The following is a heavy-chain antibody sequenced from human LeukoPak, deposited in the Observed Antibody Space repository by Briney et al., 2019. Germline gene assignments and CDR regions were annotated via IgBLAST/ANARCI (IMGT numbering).Heavy chain of an antibody. D-gene: IGHD1-26*01. Sequence: GGSLRLSCAASGFTFSSYAMSWVRQAPGKGLEWVSAISGSGGSTYYADSVKGRFTISRDNSKNTLYLQMNSLRAEDTAVYYCAKDRGIVGATTIFYYFDYWGQKTLVTLSS. CDR2: ISGSGGST. V-gene: IGHV3-23*01. CDR3: AKDRGIVGATTIFYYFDY. CDR1: GFTFSSYA. J-gene: IGHJ4*02.